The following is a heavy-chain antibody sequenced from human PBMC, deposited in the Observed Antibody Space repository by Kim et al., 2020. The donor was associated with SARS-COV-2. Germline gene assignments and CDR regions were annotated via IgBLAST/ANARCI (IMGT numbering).Heavy chain of an antibody. Sequence: SVKVSCKASGGTFSNYAVNWVRRAPGQGLEWMGRILPMVDIPNYARNFQGRLTTTADKSTSTAYMELTGLTSADTAVYYCARGGQVVIDGRVVLTPFD. D-gene: IGHD2-21*02. CDR1: GGTFSNYA. J-gene: IGHJ5*02. V-gene: IGHV1-69*04. CDR2: ILPMVDIP. CDR3: ARGGQVVIDGRVVLTPFD.